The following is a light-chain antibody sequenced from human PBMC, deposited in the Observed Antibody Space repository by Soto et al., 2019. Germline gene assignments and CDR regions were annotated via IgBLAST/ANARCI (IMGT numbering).Light chain of an antibody. CDR1: HGISNY. V-gene: IGKV1-16*01. CDR2: AAS. Sequence: DIQMTQSPSSLSASVGDRVTITCRASHGISNYLAWFRQTPGKAPKSLIYAASILESGVPGRFSGSGSGTDYTLTISSLQPEDFATYYCQQYHSYPFTFGGGTKVEIK. J-gene: IGKJ4*01. CDR3: QQYHSYPFT.